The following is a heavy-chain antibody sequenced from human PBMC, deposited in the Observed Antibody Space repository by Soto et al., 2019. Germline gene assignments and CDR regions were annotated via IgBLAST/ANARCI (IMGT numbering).Heavy chain of an antibody. J-gene: IGHJ3*02. V-gene: IGHV4-4*07. CDR2: VYITGST. CDR3: ARGGRDGFDI. CDR1: GGSISAVY. Sequence: SETLSLTCSVSGGSISAVYWNWIRQSAEKGLEWIGRVYITGSTNYHPSLKSRVTMSVDTSKNQFSLKMSSVTAADTAVYYCARGGRDGFDIWGQGTRVTVSS.